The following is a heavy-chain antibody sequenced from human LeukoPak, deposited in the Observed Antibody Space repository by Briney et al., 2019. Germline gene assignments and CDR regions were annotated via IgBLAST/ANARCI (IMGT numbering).Heavy chain of an antibody. V-gene: IGHV1-8*01. Sequence: ASVKVSCKASGYTFTSYDINWVRQATGQGLEWMGWMNPNSGNTGSAQKFQGRVTMNRKTSISKAYTELSSLRSEAAAVYDWARSPGVLWFGEFYYGMDVWGQGTTVTVSS. J-gene: IGHJ6*02. D-gene: IGHD3-10*01. CDR1: GYTFTSYD. CDR2: MNPNSGNT. CDR3: ARSPGVLWFGEFYYGMDV.